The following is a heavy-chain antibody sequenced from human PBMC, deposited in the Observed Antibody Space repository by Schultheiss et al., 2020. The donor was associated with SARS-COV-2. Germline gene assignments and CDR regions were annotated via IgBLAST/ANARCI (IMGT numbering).Heavy chain of an antibody. CDR1: GFTFSTYW. D-gene: IGHD3-16*01. V-gene: IGHV3-74*01. J-gene: IGHJ4*02. CDR3: ARVDPRGGSRNQLPR. Sequence: GGSLRLSCAASGFTFSTYWMHWVRQAPGKGLVWVSRISSDGRSTFYADSVKGRFTISRDNAKSTLHLQMDSLRVEDTAVYYCARVDPRGGSRNQLPRWGQGTLVTVAS. CDR2: ISSDGRST.